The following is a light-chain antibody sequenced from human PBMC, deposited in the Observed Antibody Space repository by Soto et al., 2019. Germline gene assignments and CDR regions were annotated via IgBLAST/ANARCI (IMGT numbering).Light chain of an antibody. CDR2: GAS. CDR1: QSVSSSY. V-gene: IGKV3-20*01. Sequence: EIVLTQSPGTLSLSPGERATLSCRASQSVSSSYLAWYQQKPGQAPRLLIYGASSRATGIPDRFSGSGSGTDFTLTISRVEPEDFAVYYCQQYDRSPLTFGGGTKVEIK. J-gene: IGKJ4*01. CDR3: QQYDRSPLT.